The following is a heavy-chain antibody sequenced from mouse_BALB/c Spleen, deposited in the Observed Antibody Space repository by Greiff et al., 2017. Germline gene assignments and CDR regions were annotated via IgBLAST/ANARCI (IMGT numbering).Heavy chain of an antibody. CDR1: GYSITSGYY. CDR3: AREGTVVPFAY. CDR2: ISYDGSN. Sequence: EVKLMESGPGLVKPSQSLSLTCSVTGYSITSGYYWNWIRQFPGNKLEWMGYISYDGSNNYNPSLKNRISITRDTSKNQFFLKLNSVTTEDTATYYCAREGTVVPFAYWGQGTLVTVSA. V-gene: IGHV3-6*02. D-gene: IGHD1-1*01. J-gene: IGHJ3*01.